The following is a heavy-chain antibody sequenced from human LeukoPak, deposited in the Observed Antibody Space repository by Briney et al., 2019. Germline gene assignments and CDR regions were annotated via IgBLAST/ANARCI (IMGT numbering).Heavy chain of an antibody. J-gene: IGHJ4*02. D-gene: IGHD3-10*01. Sequence: GGSLRLSCAASGFTFSDYYMSWIRQASGKGLEWVSDISSSGSTIYYADSVRGRFTISRDNAKNSLFLQMNNLRAEDSAFYYCARGSGHYDGFGYWGQGTLVTVSS. CDR2: ISSSGSTI. CDR3: ARGSGHYDGFGY. CDR1: GFTFSDYY. V-gene: IGHV3-11*01.